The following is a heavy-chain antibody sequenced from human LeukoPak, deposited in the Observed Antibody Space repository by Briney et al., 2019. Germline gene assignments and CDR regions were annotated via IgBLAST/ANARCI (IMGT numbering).Heavy chain of an antibody. V-gene: IGHV3-13*01. CDR3: ARGYCSGGSCYLRGAFDI. CDR2: IGTAGDT. D-gene: IGHD2-15*01. CDR1: GFTFSSYD. Sequence: PGGSLRLSCAASGFTFSSYDMHWVRRATGKGLEWVSAIGTAGDTYYPGSVKGRFTISRENAKNSLYLQMNSLRAEDTAVYYCARGYCSGGSCYLRGAFDIWGQGTMVTVSS. J-gene: IGHJ3*02.